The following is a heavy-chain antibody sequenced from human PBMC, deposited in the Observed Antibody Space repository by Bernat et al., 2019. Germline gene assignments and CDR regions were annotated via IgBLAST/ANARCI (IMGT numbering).Heavy chain of an antibody. V-gene: IGHV3-23*04. CDR1: GLTINNYA. Sequence: EVQLVESGGGLVQPGGSLRLSCAGSGLTINNYAMSYIRQAPGKGLEWVSAMSGSGDRTYYADSVKGRLTISRDNSKNTLYLQMSSLRVEDAAIYYCAKDAGNVLLWFGESTWGQGILVTVSS. CDR2: MSGSGDRT. D-gene: IGHD3-10*01. CDR3: AKDAGNVLLWFGEST. J-gene: IGHJ5*02.